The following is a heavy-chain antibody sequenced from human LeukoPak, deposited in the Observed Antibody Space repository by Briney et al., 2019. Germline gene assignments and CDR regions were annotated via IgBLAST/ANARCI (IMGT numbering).Heavy chain of an antibody. D-gene: IGHD5-18*01. CDR2: MNPNSGNT. CDR1: GYTFTGYY. Sequence: ASVKVSCKASGYTFTGYYMHWVRQAPGQGLEWMGWMNPNSGNTGYAQKFQGRVTITRNTSISTAYMELSSLRSEDTAVYYCARPDERGYSYGLALWGQGTLVTVSS. J-gene: IGHJ4*02. CDR3: ARPDERGYSYGLAL. V-gene: IGHV1-8*03.